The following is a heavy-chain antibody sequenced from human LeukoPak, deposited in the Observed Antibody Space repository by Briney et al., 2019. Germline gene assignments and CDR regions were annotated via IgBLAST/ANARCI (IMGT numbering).Heavy chain of an antibody. J-gene: IGHJ4*02. CDR2: INQDGSEK. CDR1: GFSFSDYW. Sequence: GGSLRLSCAASGFSFSDYWMTWVRQAPGKGLEWVANINQDGSEKYYVDSAKGRFTISRDNTKNSLYLQINSLRVEDTAVYYCAKTLYGSSSDYFDYWGQGTLVTVSS. D-gene: IGHD3-10*01. V-gene: IGHV3-7*01. CDR3: AKTLYGSSSDYFDY.